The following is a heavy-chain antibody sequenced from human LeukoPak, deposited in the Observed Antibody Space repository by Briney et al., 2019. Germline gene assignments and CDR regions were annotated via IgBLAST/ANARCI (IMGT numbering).Heavy chain of an antibody. J-gene: IGHJ4*02. Sequence: SETLSLTCTVSGGSISSYYWSWIRQPPGKGLEWIGYIYYSGSTNYNPSLKSRVTISVDTSKNQFSLKLSSVTAADRAVYYCARERNGDYGEVYFDYWGQGTLVTVSS. CDR2: IYYSGST. V-gene: IGHV4-59*01. CDR3: ARERNGDYGEVYFDY. D-gene: IGHD4-17*01. CDR1: GGSISSYY.